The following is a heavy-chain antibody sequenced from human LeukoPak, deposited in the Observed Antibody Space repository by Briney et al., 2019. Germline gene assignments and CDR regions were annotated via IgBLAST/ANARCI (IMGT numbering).Heavy chain of an antibody. D-gene: IGHD3-22*01. CDR2: IYYSGST. CDR3: ARWFLSGYYLSDAFDI. V-gene: IGHV4-39*07. Sequence: SETLSLTCAVSGGSISSSSYYWGWIRQPPGKGLEWIGSIYYSGSTYYNPSLKSRVTISVDTSKNQFSLKLSSVTAADTAVYYCARWFLSGYYLSDAFDIWGQGTMVTVSS. CDR1: GGSISSSSYY. J-gene: IGHJ3*02.